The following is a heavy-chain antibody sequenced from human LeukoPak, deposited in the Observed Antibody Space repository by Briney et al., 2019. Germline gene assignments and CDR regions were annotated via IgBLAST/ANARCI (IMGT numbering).Heavy chain of an antibody. CDR3: ARAKRYYDSSGYFPDSDY. Sequence: SQTLSLTCTVSGGSISSGGYYWSWIRQHPGTGLEWIGYIYYSGSTYYNPSLKSRVTISVDTSKNQFPLKLSSVTAADTAVYYCARAKRYYDSSGYFPDSDYWGQGTLVTVSS. D-gene: IGHD3-22*01. CDR1: GGSISSGGYY. V-gene: IGHV4-31*03. J-gene: IGHJ4*02. CDR2: IYYSGST.